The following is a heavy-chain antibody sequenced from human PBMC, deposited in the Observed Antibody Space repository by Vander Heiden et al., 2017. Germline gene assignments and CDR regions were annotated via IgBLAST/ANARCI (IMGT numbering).Heavy chain of an antibody. V-gene: IGHV3-33*01. CDR3: ARPSSPYYYDSSGYYREYFQH. D-gene: IGHD3-22*01. Sequence: QVQLVASVGGVVQPGRSLRLSCAASGFTFSSYGMHWVRQAPGKGLAWVAARGYDGSNKYYADSVKGRFTISRDNSKNTLYLQMNSLRAEDTAVYYCARPSSPYYYDSSGYYREYFQHWGQGTLVTVSS. CDR2: RGYDGSNK. CDR1: GFTFSSYG. J-gene: IGHJ1*01.